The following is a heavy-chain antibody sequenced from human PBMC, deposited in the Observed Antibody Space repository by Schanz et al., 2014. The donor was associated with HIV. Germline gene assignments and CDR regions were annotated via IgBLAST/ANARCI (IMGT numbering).Heavy chain of an antibody. CDR3: AKPEYDSRGSSQSHFDY. CDR2: IRVSGSGT. Sequence: EVQLLESGGGFVQPGGSLRLSCAVSGFTISGYDMTWVRQAPGKGLEWVSGIRVSGSGTYYADSVKGRFTISRDNSKNTLYLQMTTLRIDDTAVYYCAKPEYDSRGSSQSHFDYWGQGTLVTVSS. V-gene: IGHV3-23*01. D-gene: IGHD3-22*01. J-gene: IGHJ4*02. CDR1: GFTISGYD.